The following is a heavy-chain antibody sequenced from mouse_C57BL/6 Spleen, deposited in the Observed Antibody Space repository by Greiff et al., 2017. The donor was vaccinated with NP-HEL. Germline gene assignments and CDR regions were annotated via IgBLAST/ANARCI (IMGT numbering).Heavy chain of an antibody. Sequence: VKLMESGPGLVAPSQSLSITCTVSGFSLTSYGVDWVRQPPGKGLEWLGVIWGGGSTNYNSALMSRLSISKDNSKSQVLLKMNSLQTDDTAMYYCAKHEGDSSGYSAWFAYWGQGTLVTVSA. D-gene: IGHD3-2*02. CDR1: GFSLTSYG. V-gene: IGHV2-9*01. CDR3: AKHEGDSSGYSAWFAY. CDR2: IWGGGST. J-gene: IGHJ3*01.